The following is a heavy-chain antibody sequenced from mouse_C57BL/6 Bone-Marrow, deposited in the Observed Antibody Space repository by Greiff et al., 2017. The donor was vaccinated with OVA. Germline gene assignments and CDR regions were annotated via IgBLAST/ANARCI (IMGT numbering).Heavy chain of an antibody. CDR1: GYSITSGYY. CDR2: ISYDGSN. D-gene: IGHD1-1*01. V-gene: IGHV3-6*01. CDR3: ARGYYGSRMDY. Sequence: EESGPGLVKPSQSLSLTCSVTGYSITSGYYWNWIRQFPGNKLEWMGYISYDGSNNYNPSLKNRISITRDTSKNQFFLKLNSVTTEDTATYYCARGYYGSRMDYWGQGTSVTVSS. J-gene: IGHJ4*01.